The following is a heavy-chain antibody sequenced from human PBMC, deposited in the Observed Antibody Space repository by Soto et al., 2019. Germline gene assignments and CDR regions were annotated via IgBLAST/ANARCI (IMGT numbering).Heavy chain of an antibody. J-gene: IGHJ5*02. D-gene: IGHD2-21*01. V-gene: IGHV4-39*07. CDR1: GDSITNAAYY. Sequence: PSETLSLTCTVSGDSITNAAYYWGWIRQPPGKGLECIGIIYYSGNTYYRPSLKSRVTMSVDTSKNQFSLKLSSVTAADTAVYYCARIPSPWGQGTLVTVSS. CDR2: IYYSGNT. CDR3: ARIPSP.